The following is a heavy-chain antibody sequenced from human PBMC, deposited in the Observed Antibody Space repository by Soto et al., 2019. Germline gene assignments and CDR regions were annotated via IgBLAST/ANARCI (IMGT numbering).Heavy chain of an antibody. CDR2: IIPILGIA. V-gene: IGHV1-69*04. J-gene: IGHJ6*03. CDR3: ARDSGITIFGGVDYDYMDF. D-gene: IGHD3-3*01. Sequence: SVKVSCKASGGTFSSYTISWVRQAPGQGLEWMGRIIPILGIANYAQKFQGRVTITADKSTSTAYMELSSLRSEDTAVDYCARDSGITIFGGVDYDYMDFWGKGTTVTGSS. CDR1: GGTFSSYT.